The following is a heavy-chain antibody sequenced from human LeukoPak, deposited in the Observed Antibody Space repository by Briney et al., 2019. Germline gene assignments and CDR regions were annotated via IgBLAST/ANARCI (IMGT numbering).Heavy chain of an antibody. J-gene: IGHJ4*02. CDR2: ISGSGGST. CDR1: GFTFSSYG. D-gene: IGHD4-17*01. Sequence: GGSLRLSCAASGFTFSSYGMHWVRQAPGKGLEWVSAISGSGGSTYYADSVKGRFTISRDNSKNTLYLQMNSLRAEDTAVYYCAKKSPPYGDYGSYWGQGTLVTVSS. CDR3: AKKSPPYGDYGSY. V-gene: IGHV3-23*01.